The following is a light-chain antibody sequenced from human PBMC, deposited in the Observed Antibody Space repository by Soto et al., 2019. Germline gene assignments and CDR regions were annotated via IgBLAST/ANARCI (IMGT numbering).Light chain of an antibody. V-gene: IGKV1-27*01. CDR1: QGISNH. J-gene: IGKJ1*01. Sequence: DIQMIQSPSSLSASVGDRVTITCRASQGISNHLAWYQQQPGKVPKLLIYVASTLQSGVPSRFSSSGSGTDLTLTISSLQPEDVATYYCQKYNSAPWTFGQGTKVEIK. CDR2: VAS. CDR3: QKYNSAPWT.